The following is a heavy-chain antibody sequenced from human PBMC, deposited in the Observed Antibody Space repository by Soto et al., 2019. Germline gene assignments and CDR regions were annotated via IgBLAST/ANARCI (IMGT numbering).Heavy chain of an antibody. CDR1: GFTVSSNY. J-gene: IGHJ5*02. CDR3: ARSGGNDWFDP. V-gene: IGHV3-66*01. Sequence: EVQLVESGGGLVQPGGSLRLSCAASGFTVSSNYMRWVRQAPGKGLEWVSVIYSGGSTYYADSVKGRFTITRDNSKNTRYLQRNSLRAEDTAGYYGARSGGNDWFDPWGQGTLVTVSS. D-gene: IGHD2-15*01. CDR2: IYSGGST.